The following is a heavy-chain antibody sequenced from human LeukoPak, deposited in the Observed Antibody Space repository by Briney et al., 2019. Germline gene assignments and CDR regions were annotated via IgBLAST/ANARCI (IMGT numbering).Heavy chain of an antibody. J-gene: IGHJ3*02. D-gene: IGHD3-3*01. Sequence: PSETLSLTRAVSGASVTHYYWSWVRQSPGKGLEWIGYIFHSGNTKYNPSLKSRLTLSVETAKNQFSLTLTSVTAADTAIYYCTSWNGVGGGGVFDIWGQGTKVTVSS. CDR2: IFHSGNT. V-gene: IGHV4-59*02. CDR3: TSWNGVGGGGVFDI. CDR1: GASVTHYY.